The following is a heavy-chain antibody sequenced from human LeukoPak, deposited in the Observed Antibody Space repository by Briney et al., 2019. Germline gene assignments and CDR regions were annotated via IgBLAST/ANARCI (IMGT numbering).Heavy chain of an antibody. CDR3: ARDKIVGDSYFDY. J-gene: IGHJ4*02. V-gene: IGHV3-7*01. CDR2: IKQDEGAK. D-gene: IGHD1-26*01. CDR1: GFTISGYW. Sequence: GGSLRLSCAASGFTISGYWMSWVRQAPGKGPEWVANIKQDEGAKYYVDSVKGRFTISRDNTKNSLYLQMNSLRAEDTAVYYCARDKIVGDSYFDYWGQGTLVTVSS.